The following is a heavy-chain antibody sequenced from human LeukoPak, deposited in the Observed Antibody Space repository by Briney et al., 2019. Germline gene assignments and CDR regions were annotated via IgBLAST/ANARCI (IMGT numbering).Heavy chain of an antibody. D-gene: IGHD2-15*01. V-gene: IGHV1-18*01. J-gene: IGHJ3*02. Sequence: ASVKVSCKASGYTFTSYGISWVRQAPGQGLEWMGWISAYNGNTNYAQKLQGRVTMTTDTSTGTAYMELSSLRSEDTGVYYCALNDNRMVAASGVFNIWGQGTMVTVSS. CDR2: ISAYNGNT. CDR3: ALNDNRMVAASGVFNI. CDR1: GYTFTSYG.